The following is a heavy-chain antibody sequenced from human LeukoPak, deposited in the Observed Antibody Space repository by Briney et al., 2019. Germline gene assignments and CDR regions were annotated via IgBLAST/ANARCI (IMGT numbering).Heavy chain of an antibody. CDR2: MNPNSGNT. CDR1: GYTFTSYD. V-gene: IGHV1-8*03. Sequence: ASVKVSCKASGYTFTSYDINWVRQATGQGLEWMGWMNPNSGNTGYAQKFQGRVIITRNTSISTAYMELSSLRSEDTAVYYCARSWGPAAIYPWGQGTLVTVSS. D-gene: IGHD2-2*02. CDR3: ARSWGPAAIYP. J-gene: IGHJ5*02.